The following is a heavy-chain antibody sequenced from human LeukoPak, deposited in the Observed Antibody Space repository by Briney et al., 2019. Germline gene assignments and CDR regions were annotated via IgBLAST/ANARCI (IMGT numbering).Heavy chain of an antibody. CDR3: AGRYCSSTSCSYGDYYMDV. D-gene: IGHD2-2*01. CDR2: IYTSGST. V-gene: IGHV4-4*07. J-gene: IGHJ6*03. CDR1: GGSISSYY. Sequence: SETLSLTCTVSGGSISSYYWSWIRQPAGKGLEWIGRIYTSGSTNYNPSLKSRVTMSVDTSKNQFSLKLSSVTAADTAVYYCAGRYCSSTSCSYGDYYMDVWGKGTTVTVSS.